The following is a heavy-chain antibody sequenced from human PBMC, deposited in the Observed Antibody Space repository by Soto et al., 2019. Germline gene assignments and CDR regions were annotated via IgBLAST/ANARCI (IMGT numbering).Heavy chain of an antibody. Sequence: RSLTCAVYGGSFSGYYWSWIRQPPGKGLEWIGEINHSGSTNYNPSLKSRVTISVDTSKNQFSLKLSSVTAADTAVYYCASGGYSSSWYPYYYYYGMDVWGQGTTVTVSS. CDR1: GGSFSGYY. CDR3: ASGGYSSSWYPYYYYYGMDV. J-gene: IGHJ6*02. CDR2: INHSGST. V-gene: IGHV4-34*01. D-gene: IGHD6-13*01.